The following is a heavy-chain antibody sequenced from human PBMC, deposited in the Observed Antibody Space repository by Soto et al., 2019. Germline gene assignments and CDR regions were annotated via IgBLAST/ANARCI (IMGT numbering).Heavy chain of an antibody. Sequence: QVQLVQSGAEVKKPGSSVKVSCKASGGTFSSYAISWVRQAPGQGLEWMGGIIPIFGTANYAQKFQGRVTITADESTSKAYMELSSLRSEDTAVYYCARPYYYGSGSWSKDYYYYYGMDVWGQGTTVTVSS. CDR3: ARPYYYGSGSWSKDYYYYYGMDV. V-gene: IGHV1-69*01. CDR2: IIPIFGTA. CDR1: GGTFSSYA. D-gene: IGHD3-10*01. J-gene: IGHJ6*02.